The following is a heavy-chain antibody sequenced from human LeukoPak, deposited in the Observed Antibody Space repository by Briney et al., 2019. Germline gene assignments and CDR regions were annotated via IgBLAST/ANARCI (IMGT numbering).Heavy chain of an antibody. CDR2: IYYSGNT. CDR1: GGSITSSSYY. Sequence: PSETLSLTCTVSGGSITSSSYYWGWIRQPPGKGLEWIGIIYYSGNTYYNPSLKSQFTISVDTSKNQFSLKLSSVTAADTAVYYCAGLRSANNWYAFDFWGQGTLVTVSS. J-gene: IGHJ4*02. CDR3: AGLRSANNWYAFDF. V-gene: IGHV4-39*01. D-gene: IGHD1-1*01.